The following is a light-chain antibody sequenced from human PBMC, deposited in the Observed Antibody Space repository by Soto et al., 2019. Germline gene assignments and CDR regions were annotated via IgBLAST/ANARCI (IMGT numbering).Light chain of an antibody. V-gene: IGLV2-8*01. CDR3: SSYAGSNNLV. Sequence: QSALTQPPSASGSPGQSVTTSGTGSSSDVVGYNYVSWYQHHPGKAPKLMIYEVSERPSGVPDRFSGSKSGNTASLTVSGLQADDEADYYCSSYAGSNNLVFGGGTKLTVL. CDR2: EVS. CDR1: SSDVVGYNY. J-gene: IGLJ2*01.